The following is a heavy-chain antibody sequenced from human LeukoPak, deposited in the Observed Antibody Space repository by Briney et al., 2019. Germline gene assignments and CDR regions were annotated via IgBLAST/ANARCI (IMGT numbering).Heavy chain of an antibody. CDR1: GYTFSSYA. CDR2: INTNTENP. V-gene: IGHV7-4-1*02. J-gene: IGHJ4*02. Sequence: ASVKVSCKASGYTFSSYAMNWVRQAPGQGLEWMGWINTNTENPAYAQGFTGRFVFSLDISVSTAYLQISSLKAEDTAVYYCARDYGDYVLGYWGQGTLVTVSS. CDR3: ARDYGDYVLGY. D-gene: IGHD4-17*01.